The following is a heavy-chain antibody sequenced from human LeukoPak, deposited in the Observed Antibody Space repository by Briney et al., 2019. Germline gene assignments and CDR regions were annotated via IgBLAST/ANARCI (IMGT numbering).Heavy chain of an antibody. Sequence: GGSLRPSCAASGFTFSSYAMSWVRQAPGKGLEWVSAISGSGGSTYYADSVKGRFTNSRDNSKNTLYLQMNSLRAEDTAVYYCAKDLGSPPDYWGQGTLVTVSS. D-gene: IGHD3-10*01. CDR2: ISGSGGST. CDR3: AKDLGSPPDY. V-gene: IGHV3-23*01. J-gene: IGHJ4*02. CDR1: GFTFSSYA.